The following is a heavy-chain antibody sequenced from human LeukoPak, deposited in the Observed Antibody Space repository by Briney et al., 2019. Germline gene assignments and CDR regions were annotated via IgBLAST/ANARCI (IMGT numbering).Heavy chain of an antibody. D-gene: IGHD3-10*01. CDR1: GFTFSRYD. CDR3: VKDEFARSTMVRGVIFDY. Sequence: PGGSLRLSCAASGFTFSRYDMSWVRQAPGKGLEWVSAISGNGGSTYYADSVKGRFNIYRDNYKNTLYLQMNSLRAEDTAVYYCVKDEFARSTMVRGVIFDYWGQGTLVTVSS. J-gene: IGHJ4*02. CDR2: ISGNGGST. V-gene: IGHV3-23*01.